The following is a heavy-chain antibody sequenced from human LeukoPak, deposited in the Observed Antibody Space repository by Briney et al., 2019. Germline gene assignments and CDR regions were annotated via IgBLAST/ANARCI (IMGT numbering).Heavy chain of an antibody. J-gene: IGHJ4*02. CDR1: GFTFSDCD. D-gene: IGHD6-13*01. CDR2: ISYRTSHI. CDR3: GRAFPPLRTAAAGDY. V-gene: IGHV3-21*01. Sequence: TGGSLRLSCTASGFTFSDCDMNWFRQAPGKGLEWVSSISYRTSHIYYADSVKGRFTISRDNAKNSLYLQMDSLGAEDTAVYFCGRAFPPLRTAAAGDYWGQGTLVTVSS.